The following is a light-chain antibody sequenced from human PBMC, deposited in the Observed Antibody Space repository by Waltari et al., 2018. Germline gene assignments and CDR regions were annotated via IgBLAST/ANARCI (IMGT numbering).Light chain of an antibody. CDR2: DVT. CDR1: RSDVGTYNY. J-gene: IGLJ2*01. Sequence: QSALTQSRSVSGSPGQSITISCTGTRSDVGTYNYVSWYQQYPGKAPKLMIYDVTKRPSGVPDRFSGSKSGNTASLTISGLQAEDEADYYCCSYAGRYSVLFGGGTKLTVL. CDR3: CSYAGRYSVL. V-gene: IGLV2-11*01.